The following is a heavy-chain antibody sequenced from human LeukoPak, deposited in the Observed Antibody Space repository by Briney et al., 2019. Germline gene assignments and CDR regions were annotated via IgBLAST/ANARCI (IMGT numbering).Heavy chain of an antibody. Sequence: GGSLRLSCAASGFTFSRYTMNWVRQAPGKELEWISNIRSESSSTTYADSVKGRFTISRDNAKNSLYLQIDSLRAEDTAVYYCVRDLNWAFDYWGQGTLVPVSS. D-gene: IGHD3-16*01. CDR1: GFTFSRYT. J-gene: IGHJ4*02. CDR3: VRDLNWAFDY. V-gene: IGHV3-48*01. CDR2: IRSESSST.